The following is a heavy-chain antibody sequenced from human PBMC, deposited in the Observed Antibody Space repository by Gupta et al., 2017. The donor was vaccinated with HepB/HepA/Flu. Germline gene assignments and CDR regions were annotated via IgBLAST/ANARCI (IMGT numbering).Heavy chain of an antibody. CDR2: INPNSGGT. Sequence: QVQLVQSGAEVKKPGASVKVSCKASGYTFTGYYMHWVRQAPGQGLEWMGWINPNSGGTNYAQKFQGRVTMTRDTSISTAYMELSRLRSDDTAVYYCARADRIPPHYYYYYMDVWGKGTTVTVSS. D-gene: IGHD2-2*02. J-gene: IGHJ6*03. CDR1: GYTFTGYY. CDR3: ARADRIPPHYYYYYMDV. V-gene: IGHV1-2*02.